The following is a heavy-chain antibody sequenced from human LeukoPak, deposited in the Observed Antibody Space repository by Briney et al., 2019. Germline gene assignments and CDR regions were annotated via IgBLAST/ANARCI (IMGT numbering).Heavy chain of an antibody. D-gene: IGHD3-22*01. J-gene: IGHJ5*02. V-gene: IGHV1-18*01. CDR2: ISAYNGST. CDR3: AGTYYYDSSGYYYSWFDP. CDR1: GYTFTSYG. Sequence: ASVKVSCKASGYTFTSYGISWVRQAPGQGLEWMGWISAYNGSTNYAQKLQGRVTMTTDTSTSTAYMELRSLRSDDTAVYCCAGTYYYDSSGYYYSWFDPWGQGTLVTVSS.